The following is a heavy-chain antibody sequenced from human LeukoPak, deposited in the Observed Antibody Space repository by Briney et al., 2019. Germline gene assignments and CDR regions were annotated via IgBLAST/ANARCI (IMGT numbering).Heavy chain of an antibody. V-gene: IGHV4-30-4*08. Sequence: SQTLSLTCTVSGGSISSGDYYWSWIRQPPGKGLEWIGYIYYNGSTYYNPSLKSRVTISVDTSKNQFSLKLSSVTAADTAVYYCARVVAISDYVWGSYRFDYWGQGTLVTVSS. CDR3: ARVVAISDYVWGSYRFDY. CDR1: GGSISSGDYY. J-gene: IGHJ4*02. D-gene: IGHD3-16*02. CDR2: IYYNGST.